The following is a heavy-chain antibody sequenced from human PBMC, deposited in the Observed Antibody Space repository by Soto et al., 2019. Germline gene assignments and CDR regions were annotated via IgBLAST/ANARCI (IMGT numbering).Heavy chain of an antibody. CDR2: ISGSSSTI. D-gene: IGHD4-17*01. V-gene: IGHV3-48*02. CDR1: GFTFSSYS. CDR3: ARGPYGDYSFDY. J-gene: IGHJ4*02. Sequence: EVQLVESGGGLVQPGGSLRLSCAASGFTFSSYSMNWVRQAPGKGLEGVSYISGSSSTIYYADSVKGRFTISRDNAKNSLYLQMNSMRDEDTAVYYCARGPYGDYSFDYWGQGTLVTVSS.